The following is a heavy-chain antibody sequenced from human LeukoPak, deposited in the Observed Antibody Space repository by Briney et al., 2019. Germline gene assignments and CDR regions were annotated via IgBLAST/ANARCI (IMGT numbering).Heavy chain of an antibody. CDR3: ARGGARVFPIAAAGADY. CDR2: ISYDGSNK. J-gene: IGHJ4*02. Sequence: QPGRSLRLSCAASGFTFSSYAMHWVRQAPGKGLEWVAVISYDGSNKYYADSVKGRFTISRDDSTNTLYLQVNSLRVEDTALYYCARGGARVFPIAAAGADYWGQGTLVTVSS. CDR1: GFTFSSYA. V-gene: IGHV3-30-3*01. D-gene: IGHD6-13*01.